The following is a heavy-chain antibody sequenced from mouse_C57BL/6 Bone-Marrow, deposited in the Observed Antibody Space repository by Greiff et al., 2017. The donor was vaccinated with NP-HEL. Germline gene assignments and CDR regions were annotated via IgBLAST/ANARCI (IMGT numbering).Heavy chain of an antibody. CDR1: GYTFTNYW. D-gene: IGHD1-2*01. Sequence: LVESGAELVRPGTSVKMSCKASGYTFTNYWIGWAKQRPGHGLEWIGDIYPGGGYTNYNEKFKGKATLTADKSSSTAYMQFSRLTSEDDAIYYCARGGGYGEGRYAMDYWGQGTSVTVSS. J-gene: IGHJ4*01. CDR2: IYPGGGYT. V-gene: IGHV1-63*01. CDR3: ARGGGYGEGRYAMDY.